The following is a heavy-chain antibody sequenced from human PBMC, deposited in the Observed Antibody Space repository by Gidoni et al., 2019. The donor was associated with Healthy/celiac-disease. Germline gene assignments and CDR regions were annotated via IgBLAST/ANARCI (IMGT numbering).Heavy chain of an antibody. J-gene: IGHJ4*02. D-gene: IGHD3-9*01. CDR1: GFTLRSYS. CDR2: ISSSSSYI. V-gene: IGHV3-21*01. CDR3: ARDTNEYYDILTGLDY. Sequence: EVQLVESGGGLVKPGGSLQLFCSASGFTLRSYSMNWVRQAPGKGLEWVSSISSSSSYIYYADSVKGRFTISRDNAKNSLYLQMNSLRAEDTAVYYCARDTNEYYDILTGLDYWGQGTLVTVSS.